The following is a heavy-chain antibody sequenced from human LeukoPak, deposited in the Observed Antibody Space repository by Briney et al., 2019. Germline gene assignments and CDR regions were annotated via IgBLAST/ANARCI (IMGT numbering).Heavy chain of an antibody. CDR2: IWYDGSNK. V-gene: IGHV3-33*01. D-gene: IGHD2-2*01. Sequence: GGSLRLSCAASGFTFSSYGMHWVRQAPGKGLEWVAVIWYDGSNKYYADSVKGRFTIPRDNSKNTLYLQMNSLRAEDTAVNYCARDLEGSSADWGQGTLVTVSS. CDR1: GFTFSSYG. J-gene: IGHJ4*02. CDR3: ARDLEGSSAD.